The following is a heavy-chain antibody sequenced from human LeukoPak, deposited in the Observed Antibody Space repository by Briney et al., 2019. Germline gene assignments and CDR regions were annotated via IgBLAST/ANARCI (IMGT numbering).Heavy chain of an antibody. CDR2: ISYDGSNK. CDR3: AKEGYYDSSGWGNSMDV. V-gene: IGHV3-30*18. D-gene: IGHD3-22*01. Sequence: GGSLRLSCAASGFTFSSYGMHWVRQAPGKGLEWVAVISYDGSNKYYADSVKGRFTISRDNSKNTLYLQMNCLRAEDTAVYYCAKEGYYDSSGWGNSMDVWGQGTTVTVSS. J-gene: IGHJ6*02. CDR1: GFTFSSYG.